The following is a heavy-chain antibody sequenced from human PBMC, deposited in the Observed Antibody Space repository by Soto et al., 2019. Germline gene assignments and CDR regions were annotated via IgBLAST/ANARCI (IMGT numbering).Heavy chain of an antibody. Sequence: TPSLTCTVSGCSLSRGSFYWSWIRQPPGEGLEWIGYIYYSGSTNYNPSLKSRVTISVDTSKNQFSLKLSSVTAADTAVYYCARGLDYDFWSGYYPFDDWGQGTLVTVSS. D-gene: IGHD3-3*01. CDR3: ARGLDYDFWSGYYPFDD. J-gene: IGHJ4*02. CDR2: IYYSGST. V-gene: IGHV4-61*01. CDR1: GCSLSRGSFY.